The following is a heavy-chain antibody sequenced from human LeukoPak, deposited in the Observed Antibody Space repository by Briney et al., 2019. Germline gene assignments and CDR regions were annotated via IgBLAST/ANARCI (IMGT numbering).Heavy chain of an antibody. V-gene: IGHV4-59*01. Sequence: PSGTLSLTCTVSGVSISSYYWSWIRQPPGKGLEWIGYICYSGSTNYNPSLKSRVTISVDTSKNQFSLKLSSVTAADTAVYYCARSWVQLWLPLEYWGQGTLVTVSS. CDR3: ARSWVQLWLPLEY. J-gene: IGHJ4*02. CDR1: GVSISSYY. D-gene: IGHD5-18*01. CDR2: ICYSGST.